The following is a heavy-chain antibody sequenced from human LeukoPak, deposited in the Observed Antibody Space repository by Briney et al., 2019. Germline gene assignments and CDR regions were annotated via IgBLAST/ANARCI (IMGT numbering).Heavy chain of an antibody. D-gene: IGHD2-2*01. CDR3: ARGVIDIVVVPAAPRSHAFDI. V-gene: IGHV1-69*04. CDR1: GGTFSSYA. J-gene: IGHJ3*02. CDR2: IIPILNIV. Sequence: ASVKVSCKASGGTFSSYAISWVRQAPGQGLEWMGTIIPILNIVNYAQNFQGRVTITADTSTTTAYMEQRSLRSEDTAVYYCARGVIDIVVVPAAPRSHAFDIWGQGTMVTVSS.